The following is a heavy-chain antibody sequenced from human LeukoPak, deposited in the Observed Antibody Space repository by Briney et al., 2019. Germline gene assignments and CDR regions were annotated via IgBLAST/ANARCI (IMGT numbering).Heavy chain of an antibody. J-gene: IGHJ4*02. CDR2: TYPGDSQN. D-gene: IGHD1-26*01. CDR1: CNIFTNSW. V-gene: IGHV5-51*01. Sequence: GEPLKISCKCSCNIFTNSWIGLVRQMPGKLLELVWNTYPGDSQNRYSTSIQGQVTISADKYISTAYLQWSSLKASDTATYYCARMTGSDHSPLGYWGQGTLVTVSS. CDR3: ARMTGSDHSPLGY.